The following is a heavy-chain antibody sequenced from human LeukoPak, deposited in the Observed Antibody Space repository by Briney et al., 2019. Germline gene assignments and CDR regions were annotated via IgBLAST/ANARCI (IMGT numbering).Heavy chain of an antibody. CDR3: ARDRRVDYYDSSGYWD. D-gene: IGHD3-22*01. Sequence: ASVKVSCKASGYTFTSYYMHWVRQAPGQGLEWMGIINPSGGSTSYAQKFQGRVTMTRDMSTSTVYTELSSLRSEDTAVYYCARDRRVDYYDSSGYWDWGQGTLVTVSS. CDR2: INPSGGST. J-gene: IGHJ4*02. CDR1: GYTFTSYY. V-gene: IGHV1-46*01.